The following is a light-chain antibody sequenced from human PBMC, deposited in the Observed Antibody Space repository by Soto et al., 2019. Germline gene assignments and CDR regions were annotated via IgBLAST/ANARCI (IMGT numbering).Light chain of an antibody. CDR2: GNS. J-gene: IGLJ2*01. V-gene: IGLV1-40*01. Sequence: QSVLAQPPSVSGAPGQRVTISCTGTKSNIGAGYDVNWYQQVPGTAPKLLIYGNSNRPSGVPDRFSGSKSDTSASLAITGLQAEDEADYYCQSYDNTLSGSIFGGGTKLTVL. CDR1: KSNIGAGYD. CDR3: QSYDNTLSGSI.